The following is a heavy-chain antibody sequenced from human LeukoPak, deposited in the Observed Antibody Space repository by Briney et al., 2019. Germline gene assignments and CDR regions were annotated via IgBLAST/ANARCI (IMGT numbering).Heavy chain of an antibody. V-gene: IGHV3-33*01. CDR1: GFTFSRSG. J-gene: IGHJ4*02. D-gene: IGHD3-10*01. CDR2: IWYDGSEK. CDR3: ARGSGLVVRGDYFDY. Sequence: EPGGSLRLSCATSGFTFSRSGMHWVRQAPGKGLEWVAIIWYDGSEKYYGDSVKGRVTASRDDSKNTVYLQMNSLRVEDTAVYYCARGSGLVVRGDYFDYWGQGTLVTVSS.